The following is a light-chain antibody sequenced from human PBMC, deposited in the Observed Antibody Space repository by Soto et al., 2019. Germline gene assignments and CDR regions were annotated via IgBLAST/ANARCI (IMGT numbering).Light chain of an antibody. J-gene: IGLJ2*01. V-gene: IGLV2-23*02. CDR1: STDIGRYDL. CDR3: SSHAGRGSII. Sequence: QSALTQPASVSGSPGQSITISCTGASTDIGRYDLVAWYQQDPGKAPKLMIYEVNKRPSGVSDRFSGSKSGNKASLTISGLQAEDEADYFCSSHAGRGSIIFGGGTKLTVL. CDR2: EVN.